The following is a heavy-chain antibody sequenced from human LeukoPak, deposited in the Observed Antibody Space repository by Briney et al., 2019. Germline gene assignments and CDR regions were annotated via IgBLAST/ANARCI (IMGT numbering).Heavy chain of an antibody. D-gene: IGHD5-18*01. CDR1: GFTFSNSG. CDR3: ANDLGWIQLNLG. Sequence: PGGSLRLSCAASGFTFSNSGMSWVRQAPGKGLEWVSGISGNGAKTYYADSVKGQFTISRDNSRNTLHLQMNSLRAEDTAVYYCANDLGWIQLNLGRGQGTLVTVSS. V-gene: IGHV3-23*01. CDR2: ISGNGAKT. J-gene: IGHJ4*02.